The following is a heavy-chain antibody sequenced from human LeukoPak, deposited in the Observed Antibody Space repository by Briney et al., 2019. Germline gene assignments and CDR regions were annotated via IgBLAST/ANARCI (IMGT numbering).Heavy chain of an antibody. CDR3: AKDRDGYNPDY. D-gene: IGHD5-24*01. CDR1: GFMFSGYS. Sequence: GGSLRLSCAASGFMFSGYSMTWVRQAPGEGLEWVSSISDSGTHIYYADSVKGRFTISRDNSKNTVYLQMNSLRAEDTAVYYCAKDRDGYNPDYWGQGTLVSVSS. V-gene: IGHV3-23*01. J-gene: IGHJ4*02. CDR2: ISDSGTHI.